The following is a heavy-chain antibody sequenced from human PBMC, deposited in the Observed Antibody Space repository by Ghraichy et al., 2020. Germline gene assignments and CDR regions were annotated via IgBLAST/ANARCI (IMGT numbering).Heavy chain of an antibody. Sequence: SETLSLTCSVSGAPINSGGYSWTWIRQHPGKGLEWIGNIFYSGTTYYNPSHKSRVAISVDTSKNQFSLKLSSVTAADTAVYYCARSGVYCSSPICFDDDSWFDPWGQGALVTVSS. CDR3: ARSGVYCSSPICFDDDSWFDP. CDR1: GAPINSGGYS. CDR2: IFYSGTT. V-gene: IGHV4-31*03. J-gene: IGHJ5*02. D-gene: IGHD2-2*01.